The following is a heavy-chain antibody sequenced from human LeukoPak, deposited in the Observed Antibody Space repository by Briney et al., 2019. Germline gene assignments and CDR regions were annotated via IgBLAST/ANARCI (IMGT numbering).Heavy chain of an antibody. CDR3: ARSYSYGYYYYYYMDV. Sequence: SETLSLTCTVSGGSISSYYWSWIRQPPGKGLEWIGYIYYSGSTNYNPSLKSRVTISEDTSKNQFSLKLSSVTAADTAVYYCARSYSYGYYYYYYMDVWGKGTTVTVSS. CDR1: GGSISSYY. V-gene: IGHV4-59*01. D-gene: IGHD5-18*01. J-gene: IGHJ6*03. CDR2: IYYSGST.